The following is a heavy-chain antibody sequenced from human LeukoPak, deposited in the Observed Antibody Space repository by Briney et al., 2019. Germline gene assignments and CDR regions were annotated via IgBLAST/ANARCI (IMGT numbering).Heavy chain of an antibody. D-gene: IGHD3-3*01. CDR3: ARHYDFWSGYPNWFDP. Sequence: SETLSLTCTVSGGSFSSSSYYWGWLRQPPGKGLEWIGSIYYSGSTYYNPSLKSRVTISVDTSKNQFSLKLSSVTAADMAVYYCARHYDFWSGYPNWFDPWGQGTLVTVSS. CDR1: GGSFSSSSYY. CDR2: IYYSGST. J-gene: IGHJ5*02. V-gene: IGHV4-39*01.